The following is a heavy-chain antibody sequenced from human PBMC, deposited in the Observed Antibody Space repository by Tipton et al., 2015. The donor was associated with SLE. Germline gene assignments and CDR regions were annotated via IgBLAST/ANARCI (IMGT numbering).Heavy chain of an antibody. CDR3: ARDPYGDWGSGYFDF. D-gene: IGHD7-27*01. V-gene: IGHV6-1*01. J-gene: IGHJ4*02. CDR2: AFFRAKWFF. CDR1: GDSVSSNSAA. Sequence: PGLVKPSQTLSLICAISGDSVSSNSAAWTWIRQSPSRGLEWLGTAFFRAKWFFDYAESLKGRLTITPDTSKNQFSLQMDSVTPEDTAVYFCARDPYGDWGSGYFDFWGQGILVTVSS.